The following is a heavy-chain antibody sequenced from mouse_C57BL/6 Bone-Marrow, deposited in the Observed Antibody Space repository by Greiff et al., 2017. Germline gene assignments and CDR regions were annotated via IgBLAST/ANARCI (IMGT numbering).Heavy chain of an antibody. J-gene: IGHJ3*01. CDR2: IYPYNGVS. CDR1: GYSFTGYD. Sequence: VQLQQSGPELVKPGASVKISCKASGYSFTGYDMHWVKQSHGNILEWIGYIYPYNGVSSYNQKLKGKATLTVDKSSSTAYMELRSLTSEVSAFYYCARSGGNYLQFAYWGQGTLVTVSP. V-gene: IGHV1-31*01. CDR3: ARSGGNYLQFAY. D-gene: IGHD2-1*01.